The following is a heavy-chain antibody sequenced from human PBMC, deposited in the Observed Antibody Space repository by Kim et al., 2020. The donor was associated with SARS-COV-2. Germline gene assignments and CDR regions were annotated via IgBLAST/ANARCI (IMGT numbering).Heavy chain of an antibody. D-gene: IGHD5-18*01. J-gene: IGHJ4*02. V-gene: IGHV3-23*01. CDR3: AKDWEPAMVVGFLLDY. CDR1: GFTFSSYA. CDR2: ISGSGGST. Sequence: GGSLRLSCAASGFTFSSYAMSWVRQAPGKGLEWVSAISGSGGSTYYADSVKGRFTISRDNSKNTLYLQMNSLRAEDTAVYYCAKDWEPAMVVGFLLDYWGQGTLVTVSS.